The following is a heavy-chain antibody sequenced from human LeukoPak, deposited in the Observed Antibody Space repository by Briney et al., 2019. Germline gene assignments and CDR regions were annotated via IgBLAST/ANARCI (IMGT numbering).Heavy chain of an antibody. J-gene: IGHJ4*02. CDR3: ARVAFRSSSYKSGIDY. V-gene: IGHV3-53*01. D-gene: IGHD6-6*01. CDR1: GFTVSINY. CDR2: IDSGGNT. Sequence: PGGSLRLSCAASGFTVSINYMSWVRQAPGKGLEWVSLIDSGGNTYYADSVKGRFTISRDNSKNTLYLQMNSLRAEDTAVYYCARVAFRSSSYKSGIDYWGQGTLVTVSS.